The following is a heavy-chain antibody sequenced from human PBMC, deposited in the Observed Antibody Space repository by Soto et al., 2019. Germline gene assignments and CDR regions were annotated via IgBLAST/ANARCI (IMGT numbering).Heavy chain of an antibody. CDR2: IYYSGTT. CDR1: GGSVSSGSYY. CDR3: ARERSGDPTFFDY. V-gene: IGHV4-61*01. Sequence: AETLSLTCTVSGGSVSSGSYYWSWIRQPPGKGLVGNGNIYYSGTTHFNPSLKRLAIISVDTNNKQFPLKLTPATDAATAEYYYARERSGDPTFFDYWGRGTLVTVSS. D-gene: IGHD3-16*01. J-gene: IGHJ4*02.